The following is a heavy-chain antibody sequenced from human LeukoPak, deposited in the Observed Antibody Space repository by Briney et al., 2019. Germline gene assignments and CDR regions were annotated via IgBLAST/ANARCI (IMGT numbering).Heavy chain of an antibody. D-gene: IGHD2-2*01. CDR1: GFTVSSNY. J-gene: IGHJ4*02. CDR3: ATSAVVRLFDY. V-gene: IGHV3-53*01. Sequence: PGGSLRLSCEGSGFTVSSNYMSWVLQAPGKGLEWVSVIYSGGSTYYAGSVKGRFTISKDNSKNTLYLQMNSLRAEDTAVYYCATSAVVRLFDYWGQGALVTVSS. CDR2: IYSGGST.